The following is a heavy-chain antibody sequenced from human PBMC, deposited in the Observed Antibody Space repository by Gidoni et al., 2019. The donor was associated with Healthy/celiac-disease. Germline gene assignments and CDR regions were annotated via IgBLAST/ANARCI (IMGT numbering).Heavy chain of an antibody. D-gene: IGHD6-6*01. V-gene: IGHV3-53*01. Sequence: EVQLVEPGGGLIQPGGSLRLSCAAPGFTVRSNYMSWVRPAPGKGLEWVSVIYSGGSTYYADSVKGRFTISRDNSKNTLYLQMNSLRAEDTAVYYCARDAQLANYYYYGMDVWGQGTTVTVSS. J-gene: IGHJ6*02. CDR3: ARDAQLANYYYYGMDV. CDR1: GFTVRSNY. CDR2: IYSGGST.